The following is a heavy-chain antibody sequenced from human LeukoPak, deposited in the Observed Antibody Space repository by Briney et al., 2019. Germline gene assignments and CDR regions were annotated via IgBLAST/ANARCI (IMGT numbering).Heavy chain of an antibody. CDR3: AKGGYSSSWGNYYYYMDV. D-gene: IGHD6-13*01. V-gene: IGHV4-59*01. CDR1: GGSISSYY. CDR2: IYYSGST. J-gene: IGHJ6*03. Sequence: PSETLSLTCSVSGGSISSYYWSWIRQPPGKGLEWIGYIYYSGSTNNNPSLKSRVTISLDTSKNQFSLKLRSVTAADTAVYFCAKGGYSSSWGNYYYYMDVWGKGTTATVTS.